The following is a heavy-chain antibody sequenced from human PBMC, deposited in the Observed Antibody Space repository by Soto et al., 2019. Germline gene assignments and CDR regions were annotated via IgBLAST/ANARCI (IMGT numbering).Heavy chain of an antibody. CDR2: ISGTGGST. CDR3: ARRGSVSYYDY. Sequence: EVQLLESGGGLVQPGGSLRLSCAASGLTFSSYAMRWGRQAPVKGLEWVSAISGTGGSTYYATSVTGRFTISRDNSKNTLYLQMNSLRDEDTAVYYCARRGSVSYYDYWGQGTLVTVSS. J-gene: IGHJ4*02. CDR1: GLTFSSYA. D-gene: IGHD6-19*01. V-gene: IGHV3-23*01.